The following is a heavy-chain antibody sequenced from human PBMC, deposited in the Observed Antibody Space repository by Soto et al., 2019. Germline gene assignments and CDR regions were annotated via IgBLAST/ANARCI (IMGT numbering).Heavy chain of an antibody. CDR3: ARSTMIRGVTFDY. CDR1: GYTFTNFD. CDR2: MNPNTGNT. V-gene: IGHV1-8*01. J-gene: IGHJ4*02. D-gene: IGHD3-10*01. Sequence: QVQLVQSGAEVKKPGASVKVSCKASGYTFTNFDIHWVRQASGLGLEWMGWMNPNTGNTDYAQKFQGRVTMTRDTSITTAYMELSSLRSEDTAVYYCARSTMIRGVTFDYWGQGALVTVSS.